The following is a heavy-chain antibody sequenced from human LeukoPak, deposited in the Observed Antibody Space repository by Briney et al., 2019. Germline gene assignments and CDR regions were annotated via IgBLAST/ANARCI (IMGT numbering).Heavy chain of an antibody. Sequence: SETLSLTCTVSGGSISSYYWSWIRQPPGKGLEWIGYIYTSGSTNYNPSLKSRVTISVDTSKNQFSLKLSSVTAADTAVYYCAREVYYYDSSGYYLRYMDVWGKGTTVTVSS. CDR1: GGSISSYY. V-gene: IGHV4-59*01. CDR2: IYTSGST. J-gene: IGHJ6*03. CDR3: AREVYYYDSSGYYLRYMDV. D-gene: IGHD3-22*01.